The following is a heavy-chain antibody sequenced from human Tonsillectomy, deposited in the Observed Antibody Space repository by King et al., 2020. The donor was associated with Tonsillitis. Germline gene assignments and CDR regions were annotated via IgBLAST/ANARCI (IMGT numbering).Heavy chain of an antibody. CDR3: AKDPRSSWYPYYFDY. D-gene: IGHD6-13*01. V-gene: IGHV3-23*04. Sequence: VQLVESGGGLVQPGGSLRLSCAASEFTFSSYAMNWVRQAPGKGLEWVSGISGSGGSPYYADSVKGRFTISRDNSKNTLYLQMNSLRAEDTAVYYCAKDPRSSWYPYYFDYWGQGTLVTVSS. J-gene: IGHJ4*02. CDR1: EFTFSSYA. CDR2: ISGSGGSP.